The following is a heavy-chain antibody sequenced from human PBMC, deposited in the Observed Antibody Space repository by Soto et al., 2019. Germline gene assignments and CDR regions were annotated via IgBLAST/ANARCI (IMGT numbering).Heavy chain of an antibody. Sequence: SETLSLTCDVSGDSISSTNWYHWVRQPPGKGLEWIGEVYHSGTTNYNPSLKSRVTISVDKSKNQFSLKLTSVTAADTAVYYCARGWDSGYVDYWGQGTLVTVSS. D-gene: IGHD3-10*01. CDR1: GDSISSTNW. CDR2: VYHSGTT. CDR3: ARGWDSGYVDY. V-gene: IGHV4-4*02. J-gene: IGHJ4*02.